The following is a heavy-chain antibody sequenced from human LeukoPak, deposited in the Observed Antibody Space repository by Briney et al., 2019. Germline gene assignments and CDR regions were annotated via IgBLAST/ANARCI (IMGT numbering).Heavy chain of an antibody. CDR1: RLSISISSYD. CDR2: IYCSGST. D-gene: IGHD3-10*01. Sequence: SETLSLTCTVSRLSISISSYDWGWIRQPPGKGLEWIGSIYCSGSTYYNPSLKSRVTISVDTSKNQFSLKLSSVTAADTAVYYCARLLYGSGFFFYYCMDFWGQGTMVTVSS. V-gene: IGHV4-39*01. J-gene: IGHJ6*02. CDR3: ARLLYGSGFFFYYCMDF.